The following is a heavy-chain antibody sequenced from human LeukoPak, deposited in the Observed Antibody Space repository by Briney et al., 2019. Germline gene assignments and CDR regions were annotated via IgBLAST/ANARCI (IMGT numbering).Heavy chain of an antibody. CDR1: GGSISSYY. D-gene: IGHD4-17*01. CDR2: IYYSGST. J-gene: IGHJ1*01. V-gene: IGHV4-59*12. Sequence: SETLSLTCTVSGGSISSYYWSWIRQPPGKGLEWIGYIYYSGSTNYNPSLKSRITISVDTSKKQFSLKLTSVTAADTAVYYCARALTTPTHWGQGTLVTVSS. CDR3: ARALTTPTH.